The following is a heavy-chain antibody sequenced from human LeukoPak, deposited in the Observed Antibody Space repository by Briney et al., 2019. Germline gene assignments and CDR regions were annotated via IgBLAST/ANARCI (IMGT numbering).Heavy chain of an antibody. CDR3: ANTGNSRGAY. CDR1: GGSISSTSYY. J-gene: IGHJ4*02. D-gene: IGHD2/OR15-2a*01. CDR2: IYYSGST. V-gene: IGHV4-39*01. Sequence: SETLSLTCTVSGGSISSTSYYWGWIRQPPGKGLEWIGGIYYSGSTYYNPSLKSRVTISLDTSKNQFSLKLSSVTAADTAVYYCANTGNSRGAYWGQGTLVTVSS.